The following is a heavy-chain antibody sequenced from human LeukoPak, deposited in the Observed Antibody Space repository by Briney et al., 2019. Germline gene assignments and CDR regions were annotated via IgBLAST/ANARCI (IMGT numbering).Heavy chain of an antibody. D-gene: IGHD5-18*01. Sequence: GGSLRLSCAASGFTFSSYAMHWVRQAPGKGLEWVAVISYDGSNKYYADSVKGRFTISRDNSKNTLYLQMNSLRAEDTAVYYCAKEGLGGYSYGFDYWGQGTLVTVSS. J-gene: IGHJ4*02. V-gene: IGHV3-30-3*02. CDR3: AKEGLGGYSYGFDY. CDR2: ISYDGSNK. CDR1: GFTFSSYA.